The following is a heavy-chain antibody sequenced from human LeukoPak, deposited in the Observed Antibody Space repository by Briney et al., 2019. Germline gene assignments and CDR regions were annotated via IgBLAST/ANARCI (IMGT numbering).Heavy chain of an antibody. V-gene: IGHV1-2*06. J-gene: IGHJ4*02. Sequence: ASVKVSCKASGYTFTSYDINWVRQATGQGLEWMGRINPNSGGTNYAQKFQGRVTMTRDTSISTAYMELSRLRSDDTAVYYRARGAWFGEKNYWGQGTLVTVSS. CDR2: INPNSGGT. CDR3: ARGAWFGEKNY. D-gene: IGHD3-10*01. CDR1: GYTFTSYD.